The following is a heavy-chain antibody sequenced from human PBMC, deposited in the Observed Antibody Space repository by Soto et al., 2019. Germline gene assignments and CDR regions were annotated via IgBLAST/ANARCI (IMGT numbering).Heavy chain of an antibody. CDR3: ARVSRYCSSTSCYYYFDY. Sequence: HPGGSLRLSCAASGFTFSSYDMHWVRQATGKGLEWVSAIGTAGDTYYPGSVKGRFTISRENAKNSLYLQMNSLRAGDTAVYYCARVSRYCSSTSCYYYFDYWGQGTLVTVSS. V-gene: IGHV3-13*01. CDR1: GFTFSSYD. CDR2: IGTAGDT. D-gene: IGHD2-2*01. J-gene: IGHJ4*02.